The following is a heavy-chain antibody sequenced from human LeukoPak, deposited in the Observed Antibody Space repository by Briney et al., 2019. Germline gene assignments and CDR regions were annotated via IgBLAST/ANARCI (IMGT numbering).Heavy chain of an antibody. J-gene: IGHJ3*02. CDR1: GGTFTTYV. D-gene: IGHD4-17*01. CDR2: IIPMFSTS. V-gene: IGHV1-69*05. CDR3: AKNDYGDYGGYDAFDT. Sequence: SVKVSCKASGGTFTTYVFSWVRQAPGKGLEWMGRIIPMFSTSNHAQKFEGRVTITTDESTSTAYMELSNVRSEDTAVYYCAKNDYGDYGGYDAFDTWGQGTMVTVSS.